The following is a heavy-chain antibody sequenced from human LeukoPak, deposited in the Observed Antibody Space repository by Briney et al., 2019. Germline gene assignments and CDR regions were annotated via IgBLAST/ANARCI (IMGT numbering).Heavy chain of an antibody. CDR2: IYYSGST. CDR3: ARASYDFWSGYYTDYYGMDV. CDR1: GGSISSGGYY. J-gene: IGHJ6*02. Sequence: SETLSLTCTVSGGSISSGGYYWSWIRQHPGKGLEWNGYIYYSGSTYYNPSLKSRVTISVDTSKNQFSLKLSSVTAADTAVYYCARASYDFWSGYYTDYYGMDVWGQGTTVTVSS. V-gene: IGHV4-31*03. D-gene: IGHD3-3*01.